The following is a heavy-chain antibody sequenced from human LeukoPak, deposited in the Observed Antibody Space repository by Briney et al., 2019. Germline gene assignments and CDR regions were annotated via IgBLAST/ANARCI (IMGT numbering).Heavy chain of an antibody. CDR2: IIPIFGTA. J-gene: IGHJ4*02. D-gene: IGHD3-3*01. CDR3: ARDGPYYDFWSGYYSSSPYYFDY. V-gene: IGHV1-69*13. CDR1: GGTFSSYA. Sequence: SVKVSCKASGGTFSSYAISWVRQAPGQGLEWMGGIIPIFGTANYAQKFQGRVTITADESTSTAYMELSSLRSEDTAVYYCARDGPYYDFWSGYYSSSPYYFDYWGQGTLVTVSS.